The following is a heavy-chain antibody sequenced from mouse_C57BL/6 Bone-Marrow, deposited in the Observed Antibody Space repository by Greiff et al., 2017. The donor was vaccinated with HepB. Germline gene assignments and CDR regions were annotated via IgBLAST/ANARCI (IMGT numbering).Heavy chain of an antibody. Sequence: EVKLMESGGGLVQPGESLKLSCESNEYEFPSHDMSWVRKTPEKRLELVAAISDGGSYTYYPDNVKGRFTISRDNAKNNLYLQMSHLKSEDTAMYYCARDDWFAYWGQGTLVTVSA. CDR2: ISDGGSYT. CDR3: ARDDWFAY. CDR1: EYEFPSHD. J-gene: IGHJ3*01. V-gene: IGHV5-2*03.